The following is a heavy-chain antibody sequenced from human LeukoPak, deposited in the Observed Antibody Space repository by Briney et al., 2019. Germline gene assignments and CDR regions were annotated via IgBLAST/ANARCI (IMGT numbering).Heavy chain of an antibody. CDR1: GGSIRGYF. D-gene: IGHD2/OR15-2a*01. Sequence: PSETLSLTCADSGGSIRGYFWSWSRQPPGKGLEWIGYIYYTGSTIYNPSLRSRVTMSVDVSKNQFSLDLTSVTAADTAVYYCARHDPVGHFLRGMDVWGQGTTVTVSS. J-gene: IGHJ6*02. CDR3: ARHDPVGHFLRGMDV. V-gene: IGHV4-59*08. CDR2: IYYTGST.